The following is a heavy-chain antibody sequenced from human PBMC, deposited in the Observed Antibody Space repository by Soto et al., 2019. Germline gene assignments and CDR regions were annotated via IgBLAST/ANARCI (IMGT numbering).Heavy chain of an antibody. J-gene: IGHJ5*02. CDR1: GGSISVYY. Sequence: PSETLSLTCTISGGSISVYYWSWIRQPPGQALEWIGYIYDSGSPYYNPSLRSRVIISADTSKNQISLKLTSATAADTAVYNWFDPWGQGTLVTVSS. CDR2: IYDSGSP. CDR3: FDP. V-gene: IGHV4-59*03.